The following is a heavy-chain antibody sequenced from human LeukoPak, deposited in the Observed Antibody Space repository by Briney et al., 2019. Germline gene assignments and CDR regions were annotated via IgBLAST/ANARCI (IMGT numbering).Heavy chain of an antibody. J-gene: IGHJ4*02. Sequence: GGSLRLSCAASGFTFNTYGMSWVRQAPGKGLEWVSGISGSGGATYYADSVKGRFTISRDNSNNRLYLQMSGLTAADTAVYYCAKDRSIGTYYTFDHWGQGTLVTVSS. CDR1: GFTFNTYG. CDR3: AKDRSIGTYYTFDH. CDR2: ISGSGGAT. D-gene: IGHD1-26*01. V-gene: IGHV3-23*01.